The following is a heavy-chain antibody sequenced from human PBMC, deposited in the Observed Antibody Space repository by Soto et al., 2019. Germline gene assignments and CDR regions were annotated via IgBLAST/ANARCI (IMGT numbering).Heavy chain of an antibody. Sequence: VKLVQPGAEVKKPGASVRVSCKASGYTFINYDIIWVRQATGQGLEWMGWMNPGSGKTGYANKFQGRVTMTRDASTSTAHLELSSLTSEDTAVYYCARMASFGTLNWFDPWGQGTLVTVSS. V-gene: IGHV1-8*02. CDR2: MNPGSGKT. CDR3: ARMASFGTLNWFDP. CDR1: GYTFINYD. J-gene: IGHJ5*02. D-gene: IGHD3-16*01.